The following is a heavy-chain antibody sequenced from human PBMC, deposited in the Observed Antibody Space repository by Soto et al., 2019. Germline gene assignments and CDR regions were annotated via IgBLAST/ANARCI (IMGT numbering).Heavy chain of an antibody. CDR3: CRPAGPGYYYYGMDV. V-gene: IGHV3-23*01. CDR1: GFTFSSYA. Sequence: PGGSLRLSCAASGFTFSSYAMSWVRQAPGKGLEWVSAISGSGGSTYYADSVKGRFTISRDNSKNTLYLQMNSLRAEDTAVYYCCRPAGPGYYYYGMDVWGQGTTVTVSS. D-gene: IGHD2-2*01. CDR2: ISGSGGST. J-gene: IGHJ6*02.